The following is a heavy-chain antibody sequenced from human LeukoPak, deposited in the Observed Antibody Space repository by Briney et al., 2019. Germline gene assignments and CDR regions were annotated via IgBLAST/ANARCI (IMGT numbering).Heavy chain of an antibody. D-gene: IGHD3-10*01. CDR1: GFTFSSYA. Sequence: ETGGSLRLSCAASGFTFSSYAMSWVRQAPGKGLVWVSRINTDGSSTVYADSVKGRFTISRDNAKNTLYLQMNSLRAEDTAVYYCAREVDQGSKYYFDYWGQGTLVTVSS. CDR2: INTDGSST. J-gene: IGHJ4*02. CDR3: AREVDQGSKYYFDY. V-gene: IGHV3-74*01.